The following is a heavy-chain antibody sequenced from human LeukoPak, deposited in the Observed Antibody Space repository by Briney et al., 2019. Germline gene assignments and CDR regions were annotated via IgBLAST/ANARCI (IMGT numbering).Heavy chain of an antibody. D-gene: IGHD1-26*01. CDR3: ARVSRTSGSYSPFDY. Sequence: ASVKVSCKASGYTFTGYYMHWVRQAPGQGLGWMGIIIPSSGSTTYAQKFQGRVTMTRDTSTSTVYMELSSLRSEDTAVYYCARVSRTSGSYSPFDYWGQGTLVTVSS. V-gene: IGHV1-46*01. CDR2: IIPSSGST. J-gene: IGHJ4*02. CDR1: GYTFTGYY.